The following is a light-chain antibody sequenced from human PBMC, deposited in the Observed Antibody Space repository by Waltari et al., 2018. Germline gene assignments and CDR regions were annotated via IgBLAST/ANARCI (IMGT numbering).Light chain of an antibody. CDR3: HQYYSTLRT. Sequence: DIVMTQSPDSLAVFLGERATINCKSSQSVLYSSNNKNYLAWYQQKPGQPPKLLISWASTRESGVPDRFSGSGSGTDFTLTISSLQAEDVAVYYCHQYYSTLRTFGQGTKVEIK. J-gene: IGKJ1*01. CDR1: QSVLYSSNNKNY. CDR2: WAS. V-gene: IGKV4-1*01.